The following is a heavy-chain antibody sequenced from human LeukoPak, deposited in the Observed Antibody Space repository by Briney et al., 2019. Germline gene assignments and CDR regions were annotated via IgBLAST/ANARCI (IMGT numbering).Heavy chain of an antibody. D-gene: IGHD6-13*01. CDR1: NHSISNSLY. J-gene: IGHJ3*02. V-gene: IGHV4-38-2*02. CDR2: IYRSGST. CDR3: ARYSSSLNPDAFDI. Sequence: PSETLSLTCSGSNHSISNSLYWGWLRQPPGKGLEWIGSIYRSGSTFYNPSLKSRVTISLDTSKNQFSLKLSSVTAADTAVYYCARYSSSLNPDAFDIWGQGTMVTVSS.